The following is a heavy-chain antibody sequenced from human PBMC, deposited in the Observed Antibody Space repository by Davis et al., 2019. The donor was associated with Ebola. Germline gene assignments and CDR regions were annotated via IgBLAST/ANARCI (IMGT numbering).Heavy chain of an antibody. CDR3: ARGTVVVVAATLFNY. CDR2: INSDGSST. CDR1: GFTFSSYW. Sequence: GESLKISCAASGFTFSSYWMHWVRQAPGKGLVWVSRINSDGSSTSYADSVKGRFTISRDNAKNTLYLQMNSLRAEDTAVYYCARGTVVVVAATLFNYWGQGTLVTVSS. V-gene: IGHV3-74*01. D-gene: IGHD2-15*01. J-gene: IGHJ4*02.